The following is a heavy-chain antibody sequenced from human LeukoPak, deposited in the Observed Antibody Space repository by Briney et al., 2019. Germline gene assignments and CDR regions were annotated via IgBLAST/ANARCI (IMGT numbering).Heavy chain of an antibody. D-gene: IGHD5-12*01. Sequence: GGSLRLSCAASGFTVSSNYMSWVRQAPGKGLEWVSVIYSGGSTYYADSVKGRFTISRDNSKNTLYLQMNSLRAEDTAVYYCARDLLGRATDYWGQGTLVTVSS. V-gene: IGHV3-53*01. CDR3: ARDLLGRATDY. CDR1: GFTVSSNY. CDR2: IYSGGST. J-gene: IGHJ4*02.